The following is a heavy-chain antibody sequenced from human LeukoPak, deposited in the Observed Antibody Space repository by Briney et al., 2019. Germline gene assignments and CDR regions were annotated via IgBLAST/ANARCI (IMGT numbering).Heavy chain of an antibody. CDR2: IYHSGST. Sequence: SETLSLTCTVSGYSISSGYYWGWIRQPPGKGLEWIGSIYHSGSTYYNPSLKSRVTISVDTSKNQFSLKLSSVTAADTAVYYCARKGRKGPYFDYWGQGTLVTVSS. CDR3: ARKGRKGPYFDY. CDR1: GYSISSGYY. J-gene: IGHJ4*02. D-gene: IGHD1-26*01. V-gene: IGHV4-38-2*02.